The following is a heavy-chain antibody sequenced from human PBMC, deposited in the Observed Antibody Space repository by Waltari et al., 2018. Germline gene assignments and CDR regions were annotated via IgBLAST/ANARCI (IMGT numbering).Heavy chain of an antibody. J-gene: IGHJ4*02. CDR1: GGSINTFY. CDR2: IYYSGST. D-gene: IGHD3-10*01. Sequence: QVQLQESGPGLVKPSATLSLTCTVSGGSINTFYLTWIRQPPGKGLEWIGNIYYSGSTNYSPSLKSRVTISVDTSKNQFSLNLSSVTAADTAVYYCARGGSGSRANFDCWGQGTLVTVSS. V-gene: IGHV4-59*01. CDR3: ARGGSGSRANFDC.